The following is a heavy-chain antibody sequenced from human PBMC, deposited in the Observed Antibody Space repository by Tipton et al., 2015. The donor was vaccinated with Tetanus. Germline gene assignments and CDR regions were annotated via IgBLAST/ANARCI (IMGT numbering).Heavy chain of an antibody. D-gene: IGHD3-22*01. CDR3: ARDRGDYIYYGMDV. V-gene: IGHV1-2*02. CDR1: GYTFTGYY. CDR2: IDPNGGGT. J-gene: IGHJ6*02. Sequence: QMQLVQSGAEVKKPGASVKVSCKASGYTFTGYYIYWVRQAPGQGLEWMGWIDPNGGGTVYAQKFQGRVTMTRDTSISTAYMELRSLRSDDTAVYYCARDRGDYIYYGMDVWGPGTTVTVS.